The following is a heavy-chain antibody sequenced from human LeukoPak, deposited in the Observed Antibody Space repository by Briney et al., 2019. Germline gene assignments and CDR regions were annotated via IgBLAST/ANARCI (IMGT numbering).Heavy chain of an antibody. V-gene: IGHV3-7*01. J-gene: IGHJ4*02. Sequence: GGSLRLSCAASGFTFSNYWMSWVRQAPGKGLEWVANIKDDGSGKDYVDSLKGRFTISRDNSKNTLYLQMNSLRAEDTAVYYCAKSYYDSSGYRGDFDYWGQGTLVTVSS. D-gene: IGHD3-22*01. CDR2: IKDDGSGK. CDR1: GFTFSNYW. CDR3: AKSYYDSSGYRGDFDY.